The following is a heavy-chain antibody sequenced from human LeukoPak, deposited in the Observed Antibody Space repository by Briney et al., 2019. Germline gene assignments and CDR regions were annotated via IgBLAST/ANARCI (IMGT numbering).Heavy chain of an antibody. CDR3: ARHQIVGATRSPFDY. CDR1: GYSFATYW. Sequence: GESLKISCKGSGYSFATYWIGWVRQTPGKGLEWMGIIYPGDSDTRHSPSFQGQVTISADKSINTAYLQWSSLKTSDTAMYYCARHQIVGATRSPFDYWGQGTLVTVSS. CDR2: IYPGDSDT. J-gene: IGHJ4*02. V-gene: IGHV5-51*01. D-gene: IGHD1-26*01.